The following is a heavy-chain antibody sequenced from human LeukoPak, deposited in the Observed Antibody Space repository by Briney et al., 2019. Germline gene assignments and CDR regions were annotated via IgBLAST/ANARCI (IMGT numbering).Heavy chain of an antibody. D-gene: IGHD5-18*01. CDR2: ISAYNGNT. CDR3: ARTLSPPIQLYATF. V-gene: IGHV1-18*01. CDR1: GYTFTSYG. J-gene: IGHJ4*02. Sequence: GASVKVSCKASGYTFTSYGISRVRQAPGQGLEWTGWISAYNGNTNYAQKLQGRVTMTTDTSTSTAYMELRSLRSDDTAVYYCARTLSPPIQLYATFWGQGTLVTVSS.